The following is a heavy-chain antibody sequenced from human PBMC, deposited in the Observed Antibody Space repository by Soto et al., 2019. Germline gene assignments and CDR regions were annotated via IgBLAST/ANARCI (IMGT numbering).Heavy chain of an antibody. D-gene: IGHD4-17*01. J-gene: IGHJ4*02. Sequence: PSETLSLTCTVSGGSIISSTYCWGWISQPPGKGLEWIGSIYYSGSTYYNPSLKSRVTISVDTSKNQFSLKLSSVTAADTAVYYCANSYGDYVSYWGQGTLVTVSS. CDR1: GGSIISSTYC. V-gene: IGHV4-39*01. CDR2: IYYSGST. CDR3: ANSYGDYVSY.